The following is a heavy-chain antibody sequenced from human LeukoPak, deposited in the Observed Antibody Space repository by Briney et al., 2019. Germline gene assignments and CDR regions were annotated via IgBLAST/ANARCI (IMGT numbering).Heavy chain of an antibody. CDR3: ASGWSSPVGLLGMDV. V-gene: IGHV4-59*01. Sequence: PSETLSLTCTVSGGSISSYYWSWIRQPPGKGLEWIGYIYYSGSTNYNPSLKSRVTISVDTSKNQFSLKLSSVTAADTAVYYCASGWSSPVGLLGMDVWGQGTTVTVSS. CDR2: IYYSGST. J-gene: IGHJ6*02. D-gene: IGHD6-13*01. CDR1: GGSISSYY.